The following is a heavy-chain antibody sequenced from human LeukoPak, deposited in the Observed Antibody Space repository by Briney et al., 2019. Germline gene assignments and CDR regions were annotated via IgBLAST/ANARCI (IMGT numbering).Heavy chain of an antibody. V-gene: IGHV4-39*07. Sequence: SETLSLTCTVSDDSISSSTYYWGWIRQPPGKGLEWIGSFYYTGSTYYNPSLKSRVTISVDTSKNQFSLRLTSVTAADTAVYYCARDLSSYREAAGTYFDYWGQGTLVTVSS. J-gene: IGHJ4*02. D-gene: IGHD6-13*01. CDR1: DDSISSSTYY. CDR2: FYYTGST. CDR3: ARDLSSYREAAGTYFDY.